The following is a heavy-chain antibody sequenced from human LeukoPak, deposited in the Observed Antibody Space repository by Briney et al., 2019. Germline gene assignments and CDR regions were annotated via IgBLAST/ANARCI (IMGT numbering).Heavy chain of an antibody. D-gene: IGHD2-2*01. CDR1: GFTFSSYS. CDR2: ISSSSSYI. Sequence: NTGGSLRLSCAASGFTFSSYSMNWVRQAPGKGLEWVSSISSSSSYIYYADSVKGRFTISRDNAKNSLYLQMNSLRAEDTAVYYCARDGGYCSSTSCYLYYYYYMDVWGKGTTVTVSS. CDR3: ARDGGYCSSTSCYLYYYYYMDV. J-gene: IGHJ6*03. V-gene: IGHV3-21*01.